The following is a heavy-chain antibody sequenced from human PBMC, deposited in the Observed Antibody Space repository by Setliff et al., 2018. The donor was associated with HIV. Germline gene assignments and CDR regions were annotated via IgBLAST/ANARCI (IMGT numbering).Heavy chain of an antibody. Sequence: PGGSLRLSCAASGFTFDDYGMNWVRQAPGKGLEWVSGINWNGGSTGYTDSVKGRFTISRDNVKNSLYLQMNSLRDEDTAVYYCATEHYHWDEGRLDYWGQGTLVTVSS. D-gene: IGHD1-1*01. CDR3: ATEHYHWDEGRLDY. V-gene: IGHV3-20*04. CDR1: GFTFDDYG. CDR2: INWNGGST. J-gene: IGHJ4*02.